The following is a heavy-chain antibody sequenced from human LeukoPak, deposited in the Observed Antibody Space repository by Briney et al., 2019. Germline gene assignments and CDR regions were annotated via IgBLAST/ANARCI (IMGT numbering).Heavy chain of an antibody. Sequence: SETLSLTCTVSDYSISSGYYWGWIRQPPGKGLEWIGSIHHSGRTYYNPSLKSRVTISVDTSKNQFSLKLSSVTAADTAVYYCARDHLANLASRLFDPWGQGTLVTVSS. CDR3: ARDHLANLASRLFDP. CDR2: IHHSGRT. V-gene: IGHV4-38-2*02. CDR1: DYSISSGYY. D-gene: IGHD3-3*01. J-gene: IGHJ5*02.